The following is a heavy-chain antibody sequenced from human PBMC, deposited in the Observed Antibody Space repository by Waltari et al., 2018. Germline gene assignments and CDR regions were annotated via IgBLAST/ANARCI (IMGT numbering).Heavy chain of an antibody. D-gene: IGHD3-10*01. J-gene: IGHJ6*02. CDR1: DGSFSGYF. CDR3: ARVGDYHGSGRFGLDV. Sequence: QVQLQQWGAGLLKPSETLSLTCAVYDGSFSGYFWRWIRQSPGKGLEWIGQINRDGSNMYNRSLERRVAMSVDTLKSQISLRLTSVTAADAAVYYCARVGDYHGSGRFGLDVWGQGTRVTVSS. V-gene: IGHV4-34*01. CDR2: INRDGSN.